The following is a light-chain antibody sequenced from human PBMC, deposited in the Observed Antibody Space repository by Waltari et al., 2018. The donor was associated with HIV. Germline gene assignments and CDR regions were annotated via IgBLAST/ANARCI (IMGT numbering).Light chain of an antibody. J-gene: IGKJ1*01. Sequence: EIVLTQSPGTMSLSPGERTTIPCRASQSVSSSYSAWYQQKPGQAPRLLIYGASSRATGIPDRFSGSGSGTDFTLTISSLKPEDFAVYYCQQYGNSPRTFGQGTKVEI. CDR3: QQYGNSPRT. CDR2: GAS. V-gene: IGKV3-20*01. CDR1: QSVSSSY.